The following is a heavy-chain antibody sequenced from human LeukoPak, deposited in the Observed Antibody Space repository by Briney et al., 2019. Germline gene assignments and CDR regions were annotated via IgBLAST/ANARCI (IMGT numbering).Heavy chain of an antibody. CDR2: INHSGST. J-gene: IGHJ4*02. D-gene: IGHD3-10*01. CDR1: GGSFSNYF. Sequence: SETLSLTCAVYGGSFSNYFWSWIRQPPGKGLEWIGEINHSGSTNYNPSLKSRVTISVDTSKNQFSLKLSSVTAADTAVYYCAREADGSGSFDYWGQGTLVTVSS. V-gene: IGHV4-34*01. CDR3: AREADGSGSFDY.